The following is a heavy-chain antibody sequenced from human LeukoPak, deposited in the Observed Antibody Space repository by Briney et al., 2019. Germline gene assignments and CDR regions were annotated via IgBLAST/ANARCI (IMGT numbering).Heavy chain of an antibody. V-gene: IGHV3-30*02. CDR3: AKISGYDYYFDY. CDR1: GFTFSSYG. D-gene: IGHD3-22*01. Sequence: PGGSLRLSCAASGFTFSSYGMHWVRQAPGKGLEWVAFIRYDGSNKYYADSVKGRFTISRDNSKNTLYLQMNSLRAEDTAVYYCAKISGYDYYFDYWGQGTLVTVSS. J-gene: IGHJ4*02. CDR2: IRYDGSNK.